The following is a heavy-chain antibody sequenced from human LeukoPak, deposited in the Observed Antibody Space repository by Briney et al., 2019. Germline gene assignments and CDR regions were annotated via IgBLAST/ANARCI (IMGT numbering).Heavy chain of an antibody. D-gene: IGHD2-2*01. CDR1: GYTFTSYD. Sequence: GASVKVSCKASGYTFTSYDINWVRQATGQGLEWMGWMNPNSGNTGYAQKFQGRVTMTRNTSISTAYMELSSLRSEDTAVYYCARSKVVVVPAALDYWGQGTLVTVSS. CDR3: ARSKVVVVPAALDY. V-gene: IGHV1-8*01. J-gene: IGHJ4*02. CDR2: MNPNSGNT.